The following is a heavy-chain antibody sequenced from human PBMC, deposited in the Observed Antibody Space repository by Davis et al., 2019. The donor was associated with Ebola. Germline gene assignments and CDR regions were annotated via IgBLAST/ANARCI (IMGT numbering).Heavy chain of an antibody. D-gene: IGHD3-10*01. V-gene: IGHV3-11*04. J-gene: IGHJ6*02. CDR2: ISSSGSTI. Sequence: GGSLRLSCAASGLDASHNYMNWVRQAPGKGLEWVSYISSSGSTIYYADSVKGRFTISRDNAKNSLYLQMNSLRAEDTAVYYCASGRYYYYGMDVWGQGTTVTVSS. CDR1: GLDASHNY. CDR3: ASGRYYYYGMDV.